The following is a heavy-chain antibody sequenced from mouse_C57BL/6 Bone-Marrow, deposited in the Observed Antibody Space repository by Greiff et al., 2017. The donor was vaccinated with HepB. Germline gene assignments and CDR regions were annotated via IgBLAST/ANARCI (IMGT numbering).Heavy chain of an antibody. CDR1: GFNIKDDY. CDR3: TEGYGNYYFDY. CDR2: IDPENGDT. D-gene: IGHD2-1*01. Sequence: VQLQQSGAELVRPGASVKLSCTASGFNIKDDYMHWVKQRPEQGLEWIGWIDPENGDTEYASKFQGKATITADTSSNTAYLQLSSLTSEDTAVYYCTEGYGNYYFDYWGQGTTLTVSS. J-gene: IGHJ2*01. V-gene: IGHV14-4*01.